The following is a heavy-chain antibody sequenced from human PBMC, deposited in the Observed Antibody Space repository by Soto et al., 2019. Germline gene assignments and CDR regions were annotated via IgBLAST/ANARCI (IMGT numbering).Heavy chain of an antibody. D-gene: IGHD3-10*01. J-gene: IGHJ3*02. CDR3: ARLEQGGITMVRGVISPSAFDI. V-gene: IGHV4-59*08. CDR1: GGSISSYY. Sequence: SETLSLTCTVPGGSISSYYWSWIRQPPGKGLEWIGYISYSGSTNYNSSLKSRVTISVDTSKNQFSLKLSSVTAADTAVYYCARLEQGGITMVRGVISPSAFDIWGQGTMVTVSS. CDR2: ISYSGST.